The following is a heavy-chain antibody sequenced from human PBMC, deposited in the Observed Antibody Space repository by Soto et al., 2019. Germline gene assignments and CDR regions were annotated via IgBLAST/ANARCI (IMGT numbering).Heavy chain of an antibody. CDR3: ARGEQYSGRIFDY. D-gene: IGHD1-26*01. Sequence: PPQTLSLTCAITGDSVSSNSAGWSWVRQSPSRGLEWLGRTYYRSKWYYEYAVSVRGRITINPDTSKNQYSLQLNSVTPEDTAVYFCARGEQYSGRIFDYWGQGTLVTGSS. CDR2: TYYRSKWYY. J-gene: IGHJ4*01. V-gene: IGHV6-1*01. CDR1: GDSVSSNSAG.